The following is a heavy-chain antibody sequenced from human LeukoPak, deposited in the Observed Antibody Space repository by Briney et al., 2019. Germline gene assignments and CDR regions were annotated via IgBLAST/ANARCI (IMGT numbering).Heavy chain of an antibody. CDR1: GFTFSSYA. J-gene: IGHJ3*02. D-gene: IGHD4-17*01. CDR2: ISSNGGST. CDR3: AREVDYGDSRAFDI. Sequence: PGGSLRLSGAASGFTFSSYAMHWVRQAPGTGLEYVSAISSNGGSTYYANSVKGRFTISRDNSKNTLYLQMGSLRAEDMAVYYCAREVDYGDSRAFDIWGQGTMVTVSS. V-gene: IGHV3-64*01.